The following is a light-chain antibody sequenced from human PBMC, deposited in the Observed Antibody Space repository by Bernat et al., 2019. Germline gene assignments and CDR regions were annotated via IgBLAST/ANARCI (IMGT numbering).Light chain of an antibody. CDR2: GAS. V-gene: IGKV3-20*01. CDR1: QSVSSTF. Sequence: VLTQSPGTLSLSPGERATLSCRASQSVSSTFLARYQQKPGQAPRLLIYGASSRATGIPDRFSGSGSGTDFTLTISRLEPEDFAVYYCQQYGSTRTFGQGTKVEIK. J-gene: IGKJ1*01. CDR3: QQYGSTRT.